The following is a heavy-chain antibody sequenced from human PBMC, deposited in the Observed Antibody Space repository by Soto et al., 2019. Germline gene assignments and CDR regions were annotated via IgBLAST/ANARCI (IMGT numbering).Heavy chain of an antibody. Sequence: EVQLVESGGGLVQPGGSLRLSCAASGFTFSSYSMNWVRQAPGKGLEWVSYISSSSSTIYYADSVKGRFTISRDNAKNSLYLQMNSLRDEDTAVYYCSRGGGTVGVDWFDPWGQGTLVTVSS. J-gene: IGHJ5*02. CDR3: SRGGGTVGVDWFDP. V-gene: IGHV3-48*02. CDR1: GFTFSSYS. D-gene: IGHD1-7*01. CDR2: ISSSSSTI.